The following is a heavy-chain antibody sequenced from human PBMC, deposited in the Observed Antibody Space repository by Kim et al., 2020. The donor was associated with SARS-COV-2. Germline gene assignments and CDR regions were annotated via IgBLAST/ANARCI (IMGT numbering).Heavy chain of an antibody. CDR3: AKGLLAKQQLVALDY. D-gene: IGHD6-13*01. Sequence: DAGKGRFTSSRDKSKNTLYLQMNSLRAEDTAVYYCAKGLLAKQQLVALDYWGQGTLVTVSS. V-gene: IGHV3-23*01. J-gene: IGHJ4*02.